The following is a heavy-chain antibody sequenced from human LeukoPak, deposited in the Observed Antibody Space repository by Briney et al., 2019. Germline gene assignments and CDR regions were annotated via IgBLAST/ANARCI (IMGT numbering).Heavy chain of an antibody. J-gene: IGHJ4*02. Sequence: SQTLSLTCVISGDSVSSNRAAWNWIRQSPSRGLEWLGRTYYRSKWYNNYAVSVKSRITINPDTSKNQFSLQLNSVTPEDTAVYYCARDPRISSGWYFDYWGQGTLLTVSS. V-gene: IGHV6-1*01. CDR1: GDSVSSNRAA. CDR3: ARDPRISSGWYFDY. D-gene: IGHD6-25*01. CDR2: TYYRSKWYN.